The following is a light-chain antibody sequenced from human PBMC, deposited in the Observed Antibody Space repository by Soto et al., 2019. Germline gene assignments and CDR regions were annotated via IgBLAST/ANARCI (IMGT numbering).Light chain of an antibody. V-gene: IGLV2-14*01. CDR3: ASYTCSSTSVI. CDR1: SSDVGGYKY. CDR2: EVS. J-gene: IGLJ2*01. Sequence: QSALTQPASVSGSPGQSITISCTGTSSDVGGYKYVSWYQQHPDKAPKLIIFEVSNRPSGISSRFSGSKSGNTASLTISGLQAEDEADYYCASYTCSSTSVIFGRGTQLTVL.